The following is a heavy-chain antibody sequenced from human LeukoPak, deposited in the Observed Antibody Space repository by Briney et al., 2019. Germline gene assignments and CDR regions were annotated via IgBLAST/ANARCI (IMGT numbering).Heavy chain of an antibody. CDR3: ARLTRLSTSPDRYYLDY. J-gene: IGHJ4*02. Sequence: KPSETLSLTCTVSGDSISSYYWSWIRQPPGKGLEWIGYIHTGGGTSYIPSLKGRVTISIDTSKNQFSLKLSSVTAADSVVYYCARLTRLSTSPDRYYLDYWGQGTLVTVSS. CDR1: GDSISSYY. CDR2: IHTGGGT. D-gene: IGHD6-6*01. V-gene: IGHV4-4*09.